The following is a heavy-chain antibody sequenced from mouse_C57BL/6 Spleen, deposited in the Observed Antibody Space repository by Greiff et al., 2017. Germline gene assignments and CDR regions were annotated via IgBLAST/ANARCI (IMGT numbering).Heavy chain of an antibody. CDR3: AGGAITTVVANFDY. J-gene: IGHJ2*01. CDR2: ILPGSGST. CDR1: GYTFTGYW. D-gene: IGHD1-1*01. Sequence: VQLQQSGAELMKPGASVKLSCKATGYTFTGYWIEWVKQRPGHGLEWIGEILPGSGSTNYNEKFKGKATFTADTSSNTAYMQLSSLTTEDSAIDYCAGGAITTVVANFDYWGQGTTRTVSS. V-gene: IGHV1-9*01.